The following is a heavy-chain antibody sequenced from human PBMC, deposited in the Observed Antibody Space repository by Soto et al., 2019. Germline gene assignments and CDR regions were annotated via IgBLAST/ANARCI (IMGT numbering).Heavy chain of an antibody. CDR3: ARVVLARVVDNSGWYLVDY. J-gene: IGHJ4*02. CDR2: IYHSGST. D-gene: IGHD6-19*01. Sequence: QVQLQESGPGLVKPSGTLSLTCAVSSGSISSSNWWRWVRQPPGKGLEWMGEIYHSGSTNYNPTLKSRVPISVNKSKNLVALKLSSVAAADTAVYYCARVVLARVVDNSGWYLVDYWGQGTLVTVSS. CDR1: SGSISSSNW. V-gene: IGHV4-4*02.